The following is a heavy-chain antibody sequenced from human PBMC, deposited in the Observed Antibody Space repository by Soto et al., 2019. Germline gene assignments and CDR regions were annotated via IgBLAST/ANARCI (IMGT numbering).Heavy chain of an antibody. CDR2: ISGSGETT. V-gene: IGHV3-23*01. CDR1: GFTFSTYA. Sequence: EVQLLESGGGLVQRGGSLRLSCAASGFTFSTYAMSWVRQAPGKGLEWVSTISGSGETTYYSDSVKGRFTITRDNSKNTWYMQMKRLRAENTAPFYCANSRPSCYASYFAHWGQGALVTVYS. CDR3: ANSRPSCYASYFAH. D-gene: IGHD6-13*01. J-gene: IGHJ4*02.